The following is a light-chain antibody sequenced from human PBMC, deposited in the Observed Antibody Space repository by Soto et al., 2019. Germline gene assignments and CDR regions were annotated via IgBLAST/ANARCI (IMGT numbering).Light chain of an antibody. Sequence: DVQMTQSPSSLSASVGDRVTITCRASQGISNYLAWYQQKPGKVPHLLIYGASTLQSGVPSRFSGSGSGTDFALTITSLQPEDVATYYCQDYNSGPFITFGQGTRLEIK. CDR3: QDYNSGPFIT. CDR2: GAS. V-gene: IGKV1-27*01. J-gene: IGKJ5*01. CDR1: QGISNY.